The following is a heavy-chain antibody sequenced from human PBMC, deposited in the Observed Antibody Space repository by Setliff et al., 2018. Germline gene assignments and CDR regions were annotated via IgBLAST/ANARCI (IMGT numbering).Heavy chain of an antibody. CDR1: GHTFRSYG. D-gene: IGHD2-15*01. J-gene: IGHJ5*02. V-gene: IGHV1-18*01. Sequence: GASVKVSCKTSGHTFRSYGVSWVRQAPGQGLEWMGWISAYSGDTIYAQNYQGRVTMTTDTSTSTAYMELRSLRSDDTAVYYCAKDRVEVVVAAPQARFDPWGQGTLVSVSS. CDR2: ISAYSGDT. CDR3: AKDRVEVVVAAPQARFDP.